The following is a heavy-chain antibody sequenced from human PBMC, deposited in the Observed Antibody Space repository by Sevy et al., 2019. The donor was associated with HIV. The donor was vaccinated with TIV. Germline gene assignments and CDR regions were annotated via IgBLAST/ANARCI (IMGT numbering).Heavy chain of an antibody. V-gene: IGHV4-31*03. CDR2: IYYSGST. Sequence: SETLSITCTVSGGSISSGGYYWSWIRQHPGKGLEWIGYIYYSGSTYYNPSLKSRVTISVDTSKNQFSLKLSSVTAAGTAVYYCARDSIAVAGGTNRGQGTLVTVSS. CDR3: ARDSIAVAGGTN. D-gene: IGHD6-19*01. CDR1: GGSISSGGYY. J-gene: IGHJ4*02.